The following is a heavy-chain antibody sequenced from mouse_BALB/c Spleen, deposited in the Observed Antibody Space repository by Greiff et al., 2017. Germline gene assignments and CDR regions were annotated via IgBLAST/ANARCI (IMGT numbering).Heavy chain of an antibody. Sequence: EVKVIESGGGLVQPGGSLKLSCAASGFDFSRYWMSWVRQAPGKGLEWIGEINPDSSTINYTPSLKDKFIISRDNAKNTLYLQMSKVRSEDTALYYCARPLYGGAMDYWGQGTSVTVSS. CDR2: INPDSSTI. V-gene: IGHV4-1*02. CDR3: ARPLYGGAMDY. J-gene: IGHJ4*01. CDR1: GFDFSRYW. D-gene: IGHD1-1*01.